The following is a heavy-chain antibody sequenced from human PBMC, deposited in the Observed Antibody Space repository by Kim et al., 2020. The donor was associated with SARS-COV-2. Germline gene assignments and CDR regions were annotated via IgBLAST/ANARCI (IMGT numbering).Heavy chain of an antibody. D-gene: IGHD6-19*01. J-gene: IGHJ4*02. Sequence: GGSLRLSCAASGFTFADYAMHWVRQAPGKGLEWVALISRDGGDTKYADSVKGRFTISRDNSKNSVYLQMNSLRSEDTALYYCARGQRWLTKNWGQGTQVTVSS. CDR1: GFTFADYA. CDR3: ARGQRWLTKN. CDR2: ISRDGGDT. V-gene: IGHV3-43*02.